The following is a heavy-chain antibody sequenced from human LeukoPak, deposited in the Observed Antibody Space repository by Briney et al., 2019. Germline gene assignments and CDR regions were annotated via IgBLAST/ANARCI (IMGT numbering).Heavy chain of an antibody. CDR3: ARFGTSSSRFFDQ. V-gene: IGHV4-59*01. D-gene: IGHD6-6*01. J-gene: IGHJ4*02. CDR1: GGSISAYY. CDR2: IHYSGTT. Sequence: SETLSLTCTVSGGSISAYYWSWIRQPPGKGLELIGYIHYSGTTNYYPSLKSRVTIALDMSKNQFSLKLNSVTAADTAVYYCARFGTSSSRFFDQWGQGTLVTVSS.